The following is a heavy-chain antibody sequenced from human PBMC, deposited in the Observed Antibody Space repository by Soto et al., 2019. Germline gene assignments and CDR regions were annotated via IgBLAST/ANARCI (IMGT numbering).Heavy chain of an antibody. V-gene: IGHV1-69*06. D-gene: IGHD2-15*01. CDR2: IIPIFGTP. CDR1: GGTFSTYT. CDR3: ARGLECRGYCLDKPTWFGP. Sequence: GASVKVSCKASGGTFSTYTFSWVRQASGQGLEWMGRIIPIFGTPYYAQKFQGRVTITADKSTSTVYMELSSLGSDDTAVYFCARGLECRGYCLDKPTWFGPWGQGTLVTVSS. J-gene: IGHJ5*02.